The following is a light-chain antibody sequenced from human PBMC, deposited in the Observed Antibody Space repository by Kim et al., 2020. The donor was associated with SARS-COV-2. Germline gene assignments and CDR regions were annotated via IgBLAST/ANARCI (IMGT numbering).Light chain of an antibody. V-gene: IGLV3-21*04. J-gene: IGLJ2*01. Sequence: SYELTQPPSVSVAPGKTANISCGGNNIVHQGVHWYQQKPGQAPILVIYFDSDRPSGIPERFSGSMSGNTATLTISRVEAGDEADYYCQVWDSGSTQVVFGGGTQLTVL. CDR3: QVWDSGSTQVV. CDR1: NIVHQG. CDR2: FDS.